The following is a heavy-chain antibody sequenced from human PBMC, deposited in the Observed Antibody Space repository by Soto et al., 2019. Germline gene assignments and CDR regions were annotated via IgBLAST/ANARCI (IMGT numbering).Heavy chain of an antibody. CDR2: IYWNDDT. CDR3: AHIRIVGGTRNSYHYAMDV. V-gene: IGHV2-5*01. Sequence: SRLTLVNPTQILTLSCSFAGFPLSTTVVGVGWFRQPPGKALEWLAVIYWNDDTHYRPSLKSSLTITKDTSKNQVVLTMTNMEPVDTATYSCAHIRIVGGTRNSYHYAMDVRGQGTTVTVSS. J-gene: IGHJ6*02. CDR1: GFPLSTTVVG. D-gene: IGHD1-26*01.